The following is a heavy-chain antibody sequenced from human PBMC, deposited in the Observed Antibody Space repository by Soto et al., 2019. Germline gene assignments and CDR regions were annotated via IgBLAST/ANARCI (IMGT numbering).Heavy chain of an antibody. Sequence: GGSLRLSCGASGFTFSVYAMTWVRQAPGKGLEWVSAISGNGGSTYYADSVKGRFTISRDNSKSTLHLQMNSLRVEDTAVYYCAKDRTFGPPLVRFDSWGQGTLVTVSS. CDR2: ISGNGGST. CDR1: GFTFSVYA. D-gene: IGHD6-6*01. V-gene: IGHV3-23*01. CDR3: AKDRTFGPPLVRFDS. J-gene: IGHJ4*02.